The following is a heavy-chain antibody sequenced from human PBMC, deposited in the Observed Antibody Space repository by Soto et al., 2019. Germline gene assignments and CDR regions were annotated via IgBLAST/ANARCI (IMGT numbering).Heavy chain of an antibody. CDR2: INHSGST. V-gene: IGHV4-34*01. Sequence: QVQLQQWGAGLLKPSETLSLTCAVYGGSFSGYYWSWIRQPPGKGLEWIGEINHSGSTNYNPSLKSRVTISVDTSKNQFYLKLSSVTAADTAVYYCARDVVATITPYFDYWGQGTLVTVSS. J-gene: IGHJ4*02. CDR1: GGSFSGYY. D-gene: IGHD5-12*01. CDR3: ARDVVATITPYFDY.